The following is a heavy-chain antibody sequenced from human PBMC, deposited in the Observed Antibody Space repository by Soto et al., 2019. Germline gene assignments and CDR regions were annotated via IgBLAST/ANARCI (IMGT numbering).Heavy chain of an antibody. CDR1: GFTFSSYA. CDR2: ISGSGGST. CDR3: AKADLDCSSTSCSGYFYDY. V-gene: IGHV3-23*01. D-gene: IGHD2-2*01. J-gene: IGHJ4*02. Sequence: PGGSLRLSCAASGFTFSSYAMSWVRQAPGKGLEWVSAISGSGGSTYYADSVKGRFTISRDNSKNTLYLQMNSLRAEDTAVYYCAKADLDCSSTSCSGYFYDYWGQGTLVTVSS.